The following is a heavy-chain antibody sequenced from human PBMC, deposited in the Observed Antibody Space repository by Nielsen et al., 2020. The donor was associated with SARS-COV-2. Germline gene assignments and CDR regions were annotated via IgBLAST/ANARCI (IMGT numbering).Heavy chain of an antibody. V-gene: IGHV1-69*06. CDR3: AKGERELDP. J-gene: IGHJ5*02. Sequence: SVKVSCKASGYTFTDYYIHWVRQAPGQGLEWMGGIIPAFGTPSYAQKFQGRVTITADNFTSTAYMELTSLRYEDTAVYSCAKGERELDPWGQGTLVTVSS. CDR1: GYTFTDYY. D-gene: IGHD1-7*01. CDR2: IIPAFGTP.